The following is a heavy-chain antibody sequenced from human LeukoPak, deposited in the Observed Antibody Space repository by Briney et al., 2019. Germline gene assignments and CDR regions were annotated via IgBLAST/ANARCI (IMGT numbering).Heavy chain of an antibody. Sequence: GGSLRLSCAASGFTFSSYSMNWVRQAPGKGLEWVSVIYSGGSTYYADSVKGRFTISRDNSKNTLYLQMNSLRAEDTAVYYYARDLRFGDAFDIWGQGTMVTVSS. V-gene: IGHV3-66*01. CDR2: IYSGGST. D-gene: IGHD3-10*01. CDR3: ARDLRFGDAFDI. CDR1: GFTFSSYS. J-gene: IGHJ3*02.